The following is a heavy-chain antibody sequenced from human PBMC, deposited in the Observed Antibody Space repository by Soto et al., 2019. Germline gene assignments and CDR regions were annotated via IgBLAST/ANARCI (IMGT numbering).Heavy chain of an antibody. CDR1: GGSFSGYY. Sequence: QVQLQQWGAGLLKPSETLSLTCAVYGGSFSGYYWSWIRQPPGKGLEWIGEINQSGGTNYNPSLTXRVTISVDTSKNQFSLKLSSVTAADTAVYYCARGRLGGAADWGQGTLVTVSS. J-gene: IGHJ4*02. V-gene: IGHV4-34*01. D-gene: IGHD1-26*01. CDR2: INQSGGT. CDR3: ARGRLGGAAD.